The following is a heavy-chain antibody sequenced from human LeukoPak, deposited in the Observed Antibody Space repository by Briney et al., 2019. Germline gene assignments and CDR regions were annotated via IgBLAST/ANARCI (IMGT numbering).Heavy chain of an antibody. CDR2: INTDGSTT. CDR1: GFTFISYG. Sequence: GGSLRLSCAVSGFTFISYGMQWVRQAPGKGLAWVSRINTDGSTTNYADSVKGRFTISRDNAKNTLYLQINSLRGEDTAVYYCARSSGYLDYWGQGTPVTVSS. J-gene: IGHJ4*02. D-gene: IGHD3-22*01. V-gene: IGHV3-74*01. CDR3: ARSSGYLDY.